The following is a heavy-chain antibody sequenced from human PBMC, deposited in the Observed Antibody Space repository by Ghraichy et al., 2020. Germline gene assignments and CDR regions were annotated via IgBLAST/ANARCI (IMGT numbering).Heavy chain of an antibody. CDR2: ISDSGRDT. CDR1: GFTFSSYA. CDR3: ARILTGTKAMDV. D-gene: IGHD1-7*01. Sequence: GSLRLSCAASGFTFSSYAMRWVRQAPGKGQEWVSSISDSGRDTFYAASVKGRFTISRDNSKGTLFLQMNSLRAEDTAEYYCARILTGTKAMDVWGQGTTVTVSS. V-gene: IGHV3-23*01. J-gene: IGHJ6*02.